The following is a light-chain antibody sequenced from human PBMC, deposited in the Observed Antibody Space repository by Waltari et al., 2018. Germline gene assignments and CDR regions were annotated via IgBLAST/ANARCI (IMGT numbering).Light chain of an antibody. CDR2: LNSDGSH. CDR3: QTWDTGIRV. CDR1: SWPSSYA. V-gene: IGLV4-69*01. J-gene: IGLJ3*02. Sequence: VLTQSPSASASLGASVKLTCPLRSWPSSYAIACHQQQPEKGPRYLMKLNSDGSHIKGDGIPDRFSGSSSGAERYLTISSLQSEDEADYYCQTWDTGIRVFGGGTKLTVL.